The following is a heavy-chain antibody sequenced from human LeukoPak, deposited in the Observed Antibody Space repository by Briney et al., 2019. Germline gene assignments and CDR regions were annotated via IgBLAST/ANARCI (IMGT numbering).Heavy chain of an antibody. V-gene: IGHV1-18*01. D-gene: IGHD3-3*01. Sequence: ASVKVSCKASGYTFSTYNVCWVRQAPGQGLEWMGCVSGHNGTADYAQKFQDRVSMTTDTFTSTVYMELRSLRSDDTAVFYCARGGYDFASGYYYYFDYWGQGTLVTVSS. CDR3: ARGGYDFASGYYYYFDY. CDR1: GYTFSTYN. CDR2: VSGHNGTA. J-gene: IGHJ4*02.